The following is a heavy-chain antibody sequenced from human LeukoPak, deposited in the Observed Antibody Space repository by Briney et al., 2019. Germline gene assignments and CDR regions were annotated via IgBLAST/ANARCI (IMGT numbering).Heavy chain of an antibody. CDR1: GFTFSSYA. CDR2: ISYAGNNK. J-gene: IGHJ4*02. Sequence: GGSLRLSRAASGFTFSSYAMQWVRQAPGKGLEWVALISYAGNNKYYADSVKGRFTISIDNSKNTLYLQMNSLGAEDTAVYYCVRTWGSGYSAPPGDWGQGSLVTVSS. V-gene: IGHV3-30-3*01. CDR3: VRTWGSGYSAPPGD. D-gene: IGHD6-13*01.